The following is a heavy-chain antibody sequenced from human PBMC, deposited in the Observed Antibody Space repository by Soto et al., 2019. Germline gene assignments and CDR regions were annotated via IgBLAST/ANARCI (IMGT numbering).Heavy chain of an antibody. CDR2: IDGGGAGT. Sequence: GGSLRLSCAASEFTLSNYWMHWVRQGPGKGPVWVSRIDGGGAGTTYADSVKGRFTISRDIAKSTLYLQMSSLRAEDTAVYYCARGGRGGSFDYWGQGTLVTVSS. V-gene: IGHV3-74*01. CDR1: EFTLSNYW. D-gene: IGHD5-12*01. CDR3: ARGGRGGSFDY. J-gene: IGHJ4*02.